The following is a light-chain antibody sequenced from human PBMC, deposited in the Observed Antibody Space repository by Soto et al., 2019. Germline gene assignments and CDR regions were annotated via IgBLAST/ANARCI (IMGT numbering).Light chain of an antibody. J-gene: IGKJ4*01. CDR2: GAS. Sequence: LLTQSPGTLSLSPGERATLSCRSSQSVSITSLAWYQQRPGQAPSLLSHGASSRASDIPDRFSGSGSGTDFTLTINRLEPEDFAVYYCQHYGTSTLTFGGGTRVEIK. CDR1: QSVSITS. CDR3: QHYGTSTLT. V-gene: IGKV3-20*01.